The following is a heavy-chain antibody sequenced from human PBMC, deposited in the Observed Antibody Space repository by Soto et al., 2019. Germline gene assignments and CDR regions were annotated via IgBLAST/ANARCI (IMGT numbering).Heavy chain of an antibody. D-gene: IGHD3-22*01. V-gene: IGHV4-31*03. J-gene: IGHJ5*02. Sequence: PSETLSLTCTVSGGSISSGGYYWSWIRQHPGKGLEWIGYIYYSGSTYYNPSLKSRVTISVDTSKNQFSLKLSSVTAADTAVYYCARALISRYYYDSSSNFISSDPWGQGTLVTVSS. CDR3: ARALISRYYYDSSSNFISSDP. CDR2: IYYSGST. CDR1: GGSISSGGYY.